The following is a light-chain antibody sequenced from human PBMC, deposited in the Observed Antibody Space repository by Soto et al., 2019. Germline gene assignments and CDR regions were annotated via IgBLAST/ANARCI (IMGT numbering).Light chain of an antibody. CDR1: QSVSSSY. Sequence: VLTQSPGTLSLTQRERATLSCRASQSVSSSYLAWYQQKAGQAPRLLIYDASSRATGIPARFSGSGSGTDFTLTISRLEPEDFAVYYCQEYGISPHTFGQGTKVDIK. V-gene: IGKV3-20*01. J-gene: IGKJ1*01. CDR3: QEYGISPHT. CDR2: DAS.